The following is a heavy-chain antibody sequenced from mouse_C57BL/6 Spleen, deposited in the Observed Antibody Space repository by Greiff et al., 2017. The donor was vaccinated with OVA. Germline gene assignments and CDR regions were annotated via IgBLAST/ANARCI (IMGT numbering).Heavy chain of an antibody. V-gene: IGHV6-6*01. J-gene: IGHJ2*01. Sequence: EVQLVESGGGLVQPGGSMKLTCAASGFTFSDAWMDWVRQSPEKGLEWVAEIRNKANNHATYYAESVKGRFTISRDDSKSSVYLQMNSLRAEDTGIYYCTRRILRYDFDYWGQGTTLTVSS. CDR1: GFTFSDAW. CDR2: IRNKANNHAT. CDR3: TRRILRYDFDY. D-gene: IGHD1-1*01.